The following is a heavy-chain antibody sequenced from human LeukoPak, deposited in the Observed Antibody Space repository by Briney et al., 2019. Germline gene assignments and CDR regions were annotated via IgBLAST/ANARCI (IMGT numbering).Heavy chain of an antibody. V-gene: IGHV1-18*01. CDR2: ISGFNGNT. Sequence: ASVKVSRSAAGYTFSDYGISWVRQAPGQGLEWMGRISGFNGNTDYAQKFQDRVTMTTDTSTSTAYMELRSLTFDDTAMYYCAKRGTVDGGDNWGQGTLVTVSS. D-gene: IGHD6-19*01. CDR3: AKRGTVDGGDN. CDR1: GYTFSDYG. J-gene: IGHJ4*02.